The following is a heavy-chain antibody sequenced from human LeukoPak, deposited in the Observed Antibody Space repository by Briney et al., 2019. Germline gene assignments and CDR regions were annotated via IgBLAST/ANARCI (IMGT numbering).Heavy chain of an antibody. CDR1: GFTFSSYG. CDR3: ARLFGSGTYLFDY. V-gene: IGHV3-30*02. J-gene: IGHJ4*02. D-gene: IGHD3-10*01. Sequence: GGSLRLSCAASGFTFSSYGMHWVRQAPGKGLEWVAFIRYDGSNKYYADSVKGRFTISRDNARNSLYLQMNSLRAEDTAVYYCARLFGSGTYLFDYWGQGTLVTVSS. CDR2: IRYDGSNK.